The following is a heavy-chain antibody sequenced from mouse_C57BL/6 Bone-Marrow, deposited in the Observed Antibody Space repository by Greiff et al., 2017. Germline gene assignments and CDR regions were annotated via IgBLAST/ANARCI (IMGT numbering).Heavy chain of an antibody. D-gene: IGHD1-1*01. CDR2: INPGSGGT. CDR3: ARSGYYAWFAY. Sequence: QVQLQQSGAELVRPGTSVKVSCKASGYAFTNYLIEWVKQRPGQGLEWIGVINPGSGGTNYNEKFKGKATLTADKSSSTAYMQLSSLTSEDSAVYFCARSGYYAWFAYWGQGTLVTVSA. CDR1: GYAFTNYL. V-gene: IGHV1-54*01. J-gene: IGHJ3*01.